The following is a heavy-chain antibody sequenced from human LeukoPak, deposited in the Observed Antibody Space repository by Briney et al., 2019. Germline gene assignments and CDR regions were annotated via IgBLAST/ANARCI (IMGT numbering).Heavy chain of an antibody. J-gene: IGHJ4*02. CDR2: IKQDGTEK. D-gene: IGHD3-10*01. CDR1: GFPFTTYW. V-gene: IGHV3-7*01. CDR3: AKDTQLVKGSGSYYNVLY. Sequence: GGSLRLSCAASGFPFTTYWLAWVRQPPGKGLEWVANIKQDGTEKYYVDSVKGRFTISRDNSKNTLYLQMNSLRAEDTAVYYCAKDTQLVKGSGSYYNVLYWGQGTLVTVSS.